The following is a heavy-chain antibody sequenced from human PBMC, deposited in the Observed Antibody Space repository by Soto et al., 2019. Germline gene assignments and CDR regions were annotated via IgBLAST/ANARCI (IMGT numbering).Heavy chain of an antibody. J-gene: IGHJ6*02. D-gene: IGHD2-2*01. CDR3: ARSQGSSTSLEIYYYYYYGMDA. Sequence: QVQLVQSGAEVKKPGSSVKVSCKASGGTFSSYAISWVRQAPGQGLEWMGGIIPISGTANYAQKFQGRVTIPADESTSTAYMELSSLRSEDTAVYYCARSQGSSTSLEIYYYYYYGMDAWGQGTTVTVSS. CDR1: GGTFSSYA. V-gene: IGHV1-69*01. CDR2: IIPISGTA.